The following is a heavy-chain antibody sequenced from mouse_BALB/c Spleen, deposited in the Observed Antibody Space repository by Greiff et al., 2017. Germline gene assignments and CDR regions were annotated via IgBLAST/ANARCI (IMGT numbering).Heavy chain of an antibody. D-gene: IGHD4-1*01. J-gene: IGHJ4*01. CDR3: ARCLGYAMDY. Sequence: DVQLQESGPGLVKPSQTVSLTCTVTGISITTGNYRWSWIRQFPGNKLEWIGYIYYSGTITYNPSLTSRTTITRDTSKNQFFLEMNSLTAEDTATYYCARCLGYAMDYWGQGTSVTVSS. V-gene: IGHV3-5*02. CDR2: IYYSGTI. CDR1: GISITTGNYR.